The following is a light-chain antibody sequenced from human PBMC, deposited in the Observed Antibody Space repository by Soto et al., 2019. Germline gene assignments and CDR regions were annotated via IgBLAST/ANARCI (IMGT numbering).Light chain of an antibody. V-gene: IGKV1-5*01. CDR2: DAS. CDR3: QQYNSYSGT. Sequence: EIPMTQSPSTPSASVGDRVTITFRASQSISSWLAWYQQKPGKAPKLLIYDASSLESGVPSRFSGSGSGTEFTLTISSLQPDDFATYYCQQYNSYSGTFGQGTKVDIK. CDR1: QSISSW. J-gene: IGKJ1*01.